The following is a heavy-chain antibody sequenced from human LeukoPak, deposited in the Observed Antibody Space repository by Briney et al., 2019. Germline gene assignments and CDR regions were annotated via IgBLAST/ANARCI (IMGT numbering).Heavy chain of an antibody. CDR3: ARAPCARYYYGMDV. CDR1: GGSISSGDYY. CDR2: IYYSGGT. J-gene: IGHJ6*02. Sequence: PSETLSLTCTVSGGSISSGDYYWSWIRQPPGKGLEWIGYIYYSGGTYYNPSLKSRVTISVDTSKNQFSLKLSSVTAADTAVYYCARAPCARYYYGMDVWGQGTTVTVSS. V-gene: IGHV4-30-4*01.